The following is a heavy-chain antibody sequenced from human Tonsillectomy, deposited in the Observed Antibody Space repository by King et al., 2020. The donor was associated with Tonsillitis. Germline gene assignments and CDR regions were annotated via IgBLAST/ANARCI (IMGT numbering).Heavy chain of an antibody. D-gene: IGHD1-14*01. CDR2: ISPITGTT. J-gene: IGHJ4*02. CDR1: GYTFTAHY. CDR3: ARVAGNTNTYYYFDL. Sequence: VQLVESGAEVEKPGASVKVSCKPSGYTFTAHYLHWVRQAPGRGLEWMGWISPITGTTNYARKFQGRVTMTRDTSISTAYMELTRLTSNDTAKYYCARVAGNTNTYYYFDLWGQGTLVTVSS. V-gene: IGHV1-2*02.